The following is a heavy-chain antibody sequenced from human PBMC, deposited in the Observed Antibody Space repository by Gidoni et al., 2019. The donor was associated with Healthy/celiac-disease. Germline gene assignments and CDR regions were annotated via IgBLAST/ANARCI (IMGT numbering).Heavy chain of an antibody. D-gene: IGHD3-10*01. J-gene: IGHJ4*02. V-gene: IGHV3-74*01. Sequence: EVQLVESGGGLVQPGGSLRLSCAASGFTFSSYWMHWVRQAPGKGRVWVSRINSAGSSTSYADSVKGRFTISRDNAKNTLYLQMNSLRAEDTAVYYCAGGDYGSGRLGYWGQGTLVTVSS. CDR3: AGGDYGSGRLGY. CDR1: GFTFSSYW. CDR2: INSAGSST.